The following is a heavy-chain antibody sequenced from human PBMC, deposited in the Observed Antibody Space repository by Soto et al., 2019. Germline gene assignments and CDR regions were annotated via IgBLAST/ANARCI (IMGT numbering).Heavy chain of an antibody. Sequence: QVQLVQSGAEVRRPGASVRVSCKASGYTFTAYDINWVRQATGQGLEWMGWVSPHSASTGFAQKFRGRITMTTNTTITTAYMELTSLRPDDSAVYFCARGGYSSSWEFDFWGPGTLVTVS. CDR3: ARGGYSSSWEFDF. J-gene: IGHJ4*02. CDR1: GYTFTAYD. CDR2: VSPHSAST. V-gene: IGHV1-8*01. D-gene: IGHD6-6*01.